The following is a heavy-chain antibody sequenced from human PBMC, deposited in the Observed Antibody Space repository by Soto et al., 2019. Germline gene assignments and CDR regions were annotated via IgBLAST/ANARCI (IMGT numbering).Heavy chain of an antibody. J-gene: IGHJ4*02. Sequence: QITLKESGPTLVKPTQTLTLTYTFSGFSLTTSGVGVGWIRQPPGKALEWLALIYWDDDKRYSPSLKSRLTVTKDTSKNQVVLTMTDVDTVDTATYYCAHRAFRGDSYSLFDYWGQGTLVTVSS. CDR2: IYWDDDK. V-gene: IGHV2-5*02. CDR1: GFSLTTSGVG. D-gene: IGHD2-21*02. CDR3: AHRAFRGDSYSLFDY.